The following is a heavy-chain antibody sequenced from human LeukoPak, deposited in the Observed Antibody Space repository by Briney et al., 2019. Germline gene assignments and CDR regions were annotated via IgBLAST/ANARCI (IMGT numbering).Heavy chain of an antibody. CDR2: INPSGGST. D-gene: IGHD6-6*01. J-gene: IGHJ5*02. CDR1: GYTFTGYY. V-gene: IGHV1-46*01. CDR3: ARARGIGSSLYNWFDP. Sequence: ASVKVSCKASGYTFTGYYMHWVRQAPGQGLEWMGIINPSGGSTSYAQKFQGRVTMTRDTSTSTVYMELSSLRSEDTAVYYCARARGIGSSLYNWFDPWGQGTLVTVSS.